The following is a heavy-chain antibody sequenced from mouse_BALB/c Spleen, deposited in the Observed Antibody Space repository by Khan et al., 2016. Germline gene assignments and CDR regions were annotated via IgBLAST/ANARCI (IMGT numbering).Heavy chain of an antibody. Sequence: LVKTGASVKISCKASGYSFTGYYMHWVKQSHGKSLEWFGYISCYNGATNYNQKFKGKATFTVDTSSSSAYMQLSSLTSEVSAVYDCARGDYDGYYAIDYWGQGTSVTVSS. D-gene: IGHD2-4*01. CDR2: ISCYNGAT. J-gene: IGHJ4*01. V-gene: IGHV1S34*01. CDR1: GYSFTGYY. CDR3: ARGDYDGYYAIDY.